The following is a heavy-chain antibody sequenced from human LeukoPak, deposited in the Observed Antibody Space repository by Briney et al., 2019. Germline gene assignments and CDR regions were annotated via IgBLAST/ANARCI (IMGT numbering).Heavy chain of an antibody. CDR2: ISTDGSIT. D-gene: IGHD4-23*01. CDR3: VRDRTVVTLVDY. J-gene: IGHJ4*02. Sequence: GGSLRLSCAASGFIFSNYWMHWVRQAPGKGLVWVSRISTDGSITGYADFVKGRFTISRDNAKNTLYLQLNSLGAEDTAVYYCVRDRTVVTLVDYWGQGALVTVSS. V-gene: IGHV3-74*01. CDR1: GFIFSNYW.